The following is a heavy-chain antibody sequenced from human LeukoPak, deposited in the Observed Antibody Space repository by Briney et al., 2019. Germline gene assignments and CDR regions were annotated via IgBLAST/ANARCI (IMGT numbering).Heavy chain of an antibody. CDR1: GDSISSYY. V-gene: IGHV4-59*08. D-gene: IGHD3-22*01. CDR2: IYYSGST. J-gene: IGHJ3*02. CDR3: ARSERIIMILGGAFDI. Sequence: SETLSLTCTVSGDSISSYYWSWIRQPPGKGLEWIGYIYYSGSTNYSPSLKSRVTISVDTSKNQFSLKLSSVTAADTAVYYCARSERIIMILGGAFDIWGQGIVVTVSS.